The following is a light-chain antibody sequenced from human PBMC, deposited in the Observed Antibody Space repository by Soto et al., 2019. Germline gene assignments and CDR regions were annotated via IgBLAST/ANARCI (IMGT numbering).Light chain of an antibody. CDR1: SSDVGNYNL. Sequence: QSALTQPASVSVSPGQSITISCTGTSSDVGNYNLVSWYQQHPGKAPKLMIYEGSKRPSGVSNRFSGSKSGNTASLTISILQAGDEADYYCCSYAGSSTYVFGTGTKVTVL. V-gene: IGLV2-23*01. CDR2: EGS. J-gene: IGLJ1*01. CDR3: CSYAGSSTYV.